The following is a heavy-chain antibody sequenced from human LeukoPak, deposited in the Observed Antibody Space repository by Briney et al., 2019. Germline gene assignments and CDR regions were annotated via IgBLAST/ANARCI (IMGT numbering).Heavy chain of an antibody. D-gene: IGHD3-3*01. CDR2: ISWNSGSI. V-gene: IGHV3-9*01. CDR3: AKDKYDFGGVSYGMDV. Sequence: PGGSLRLSCAASGFTFDDYAMHWVRPAPGKGLEWVSGISWNSGSIGYADSVKGRVTISRDNAKNSLYLQMNSLRAEDTAMDYCAKDKYDFGGVSYGMDVWGEGATVTVSS. CDR1: GFTFDDYA. J-gene: IGHJ6*01.